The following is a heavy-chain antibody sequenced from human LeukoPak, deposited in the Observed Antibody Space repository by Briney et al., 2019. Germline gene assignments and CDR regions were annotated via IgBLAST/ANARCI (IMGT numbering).Heavy chain of an antibody. Sequence: ASVKVSCKASGYTFTSYDINWVRQATGQGLEWMGWMNPNSGNTGYAQKFQGRVTITRNTSISTAYMELSSLRSEDTAVYYCARDTDVVVTAYYFDYRGQGTLVTVSS. D-gene: IGHD2-21*02. CDR2: MNPNSGNT. CDR1: GYTFTSYD. V-gene: IGHV1-8*03. J-gene: IGHJ4*02. CDR3: ARDTDVVVTAYYFDY.